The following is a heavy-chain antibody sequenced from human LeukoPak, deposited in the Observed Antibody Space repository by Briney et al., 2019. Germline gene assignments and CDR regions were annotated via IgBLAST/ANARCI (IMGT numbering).Heavy chain of an antibody. Sequence: PSETLSLTCAVYGGSFSGYYWSWIRQPPGKGLECIGEINHSGSTNYNPSLKSRVTISVDTSKNQFSLRLSSVTAADTAVYYCARWAMITFGGVIADYWGQGTLVTVSS. J-gene: IGHJ4*02. CDR1: GGSFSGYY. V-gene: IGHV4-34*01. CDR2: INHSGST. D-gene: IGHD3-16*02. CDR3: ARWAMITFGGVIADY.